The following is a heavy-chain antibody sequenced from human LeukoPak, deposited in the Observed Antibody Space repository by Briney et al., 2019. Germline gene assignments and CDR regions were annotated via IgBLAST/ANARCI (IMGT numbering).Heavy chain of an antibody. V-gene: IGHV3-7*01. Sequence: GGSLRLSCAASGFTFSTYWMGWVRQAPGKGLEWVANIKQDGSEKYYVDSVKGRFTISGDNAKNSLFLQMNSLRAEDTAVYYCVRNGPFDYWGQGTLVTVSS. CDR1: GFTFSTYW. CDR3: VRNGPFDY. CDR2: IKQDGSEK. J-gene: IGHJ4*02. D-gene: IGHD2-8*01.